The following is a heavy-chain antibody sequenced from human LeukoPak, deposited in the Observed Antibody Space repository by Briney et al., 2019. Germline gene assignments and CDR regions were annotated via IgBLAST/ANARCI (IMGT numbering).Heavy chain of an antibody. V-gene: IGHV3-23*01. CDR3: VASRGVTRAKTEY. CDR2: ISGSGGNT. Sequence: PGGSLRLSYAASGFSISSSAMSWVRQAPGTGLERVSTISGSGGNTFYADSVKGRFTISRDNSKNTLYLQMNSLRAEDTAVYYCVASRGVTRAKTEYWGQGTLVTVSS. CDR1: GFSISSSA. D-gene: IGHD3-10*01. J-gene: IGHJ4*02.